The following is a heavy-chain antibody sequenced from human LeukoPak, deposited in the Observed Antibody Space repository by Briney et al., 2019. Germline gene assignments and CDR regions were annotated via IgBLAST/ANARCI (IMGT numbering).Heavy chain of an antibody. CDR3: ARHGSGRGNY. J-gene: IGHJ4*02. CDR1: GFTFSSYG. D-gene: IGHD3-10*01. Sequence: PGGSLRLSCAASGFTFSSYGMNWVRQAPGKGLEWVSSISSSSSYIYYADSVKGRFTISRDNAKNSLYLQMNSLRAEDTAVYYCARHGSGRGNYWGQGTLVTVSS. CDR2: ISSSSSYI. V-gene: IGHV3-21*01.